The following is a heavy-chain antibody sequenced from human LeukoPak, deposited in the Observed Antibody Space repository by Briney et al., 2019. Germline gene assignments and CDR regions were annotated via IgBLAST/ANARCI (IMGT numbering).Heavy chain of an antibody. D-gene: IGHD5-18*01. J-gene: IGHJ4*02. CDR2: MNPNSGNT. Sequence: ASVKVSCKASGYTFTCYDINWVRQATGQGLEWMGWMNPNSGNTGYAQKFQGRVTMTRSTSISTAYMELSSLRSEDTAVYYCARGERREYSYVHWGQGTLVTVSS. CDR1: GYTFTCYD. CDR3: ARGERREYSYVH. V-gene: IGHV1-8*01.